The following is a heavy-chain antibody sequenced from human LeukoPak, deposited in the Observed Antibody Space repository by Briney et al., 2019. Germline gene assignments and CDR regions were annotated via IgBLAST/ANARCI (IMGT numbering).Heavy chain of an antibody. J-gene: IGHJ1*01. CDR3: ARILGSGGTAQYSGHF. CDR1: GFTFSSYA. CDR2: ISGSGGST. D-gene: IGHD1/OR15-1a*01. V-gene: IGHV3-23*01. Sequence: GGSLRLSCAASGFTFSSYAMSWVRQAPGKGLEWVSAISGSGGSTYYADSVKGRFTISRDNSKNTLYLQMNSLRAEDTAVYHCARILGSGGTAQYSGHFWCQARLVSVSS.